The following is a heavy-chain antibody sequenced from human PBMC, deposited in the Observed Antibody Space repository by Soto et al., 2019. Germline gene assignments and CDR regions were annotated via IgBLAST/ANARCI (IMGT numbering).Heavy chain of an antibody. CDR1: GFTFSNAW. Sequence: SGGSLRLSCAASGFTFSNAWMSWVRQAPGKGLEWVGRIKSRTDGGTTDYAAPVKGRFTISRDDSKNTLYLQMNSLKTEDTAVYYCTTGADYDFWSGYYTGIAYHDYWGQGTLVTVSS. D-gene: IGHD3-3*01. CDR3: TTGADYDFWSGYYTGIAYHDY. CDR2: IKSRTDGGTT. J-gene: IGHJ4*02. V-gene: IGHV3-15*01.